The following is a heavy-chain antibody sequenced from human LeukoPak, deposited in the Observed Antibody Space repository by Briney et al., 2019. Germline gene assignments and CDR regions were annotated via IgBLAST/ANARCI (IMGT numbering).Heavy chain of an antibody. Sequence: SQTLSLTCTVSGGSISSGGYYWSWIRQHPGKGLEWIGYIYYSGSTYYNPSLKSRVTISVDTSKNQFSLKLSSVTAADTAVYYCARDFLGDCSSTSCYGSYYYYYGMDVWGKGTTVTVSS. CDR3: ARDFLGDCSSTSCYGSYYYYYGMDV. J-gene: IGHJ6*04. CDR2: IYYSGST. CDR1: GGSISSGGYY. D-gene: IGHD2-2*01. V-gene: IGHV4-31*03.